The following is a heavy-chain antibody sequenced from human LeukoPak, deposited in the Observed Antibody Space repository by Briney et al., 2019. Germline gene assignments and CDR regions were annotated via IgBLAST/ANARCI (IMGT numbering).Heavy chain of an antibody. CDR3: ARRHVVTATVDL. J-gene: IGHJ5*02. D-gene: IGHD2-15*01. CDR2: IYYSGNT. V-gene: IGHV4-30-4*07. Sequence: SETLSLTCAVSGGSVNSGTHSWSWIRQPPGKGLEYIGYIYYSGNTYYNPSLKSRLSISIETSKKQFSLRLSSVTAADTAVYFCARRHVVTATVDLWGQGTLVTVSS. CDR1: GGSVNSGTHS.